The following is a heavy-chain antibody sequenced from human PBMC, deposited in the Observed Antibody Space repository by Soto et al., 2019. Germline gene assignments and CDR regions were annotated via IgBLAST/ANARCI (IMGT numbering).Heavy chain of an antibody. Sequence: PGGSLRLSCAASGFTFDDYAMHWVRQAPGKGLEWVSGISWNSGSIGYADSVKGRSTISRDNAKNSLYLQMNSLRAEDTASYYCAKDSGYSGYRYGIDLWGQGTTFIVSS. CDR3: AKDSGYSGYRYGIDL. CDR2: ISWNSGSI. V-gene: IGHV3-9*01. D-gene: IGHD5-12*01. CDR1: GFTFDDYA. J-gene: IGHJ6*02.